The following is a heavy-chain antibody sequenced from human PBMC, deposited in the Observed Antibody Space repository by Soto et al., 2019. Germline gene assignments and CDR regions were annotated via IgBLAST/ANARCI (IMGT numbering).Heavy chain of an antibody. D-gene: IGHD3-3*01. CDR2: IYYSGST. Sequence: SETLSLTCTVAGGYLSSFYWIWLRPPPGKGLEWIGYIYYSGSTNYNPSLKSRVTISVDTSKNQFSLKLSSVTAADTAVYYCARGPDYDFWSGYDYWGQGTLVTVSS. CDR3: ARGPDYDFWSGYDY. V-gene: IGHV4-59*08. J-gene: IGHJ4*02. CDR1: GGYLSSFY.